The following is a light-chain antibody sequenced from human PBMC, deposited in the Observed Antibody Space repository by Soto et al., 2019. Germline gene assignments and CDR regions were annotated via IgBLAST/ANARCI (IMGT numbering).Light chain of an antibody. Sequence: EIVLTQSPATLSLSPGERATLSCRASQSVSSYLAWYQQKPGQAPRLLIYDASNRATGIPARFSGSGSGTDFTLTIISLEAEDFAVYYCQQRSNWLYTFGQGTKLEIK. CDR2: DAS. CDR1: QSVSSY. V-gene: IGKV3-11*01. CDR3: QQRSNWLYT. J-gene: IGKJ2*01.